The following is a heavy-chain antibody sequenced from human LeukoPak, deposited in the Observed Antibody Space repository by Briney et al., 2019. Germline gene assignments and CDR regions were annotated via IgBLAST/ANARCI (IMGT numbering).Heavy chain of an antibody. CDR3: ARDSLYCSGGSCYSLAFDI. CDR1: GGSFSDYY. J-gene: IGHJ3*02. V-gene: IGHV4-34*01. Sequence: SETLSLTCAVYGGSFSDYYWGWIRQPPGKGLEWIGVIYHSGNTYYNPSLKSRVTISIDTSKNQFSLKLSSVTAADTAVYYCARDSLYCSGGSCYSLAFDIWGQGTMVTVSS. D-gene: IGHD2-15*01. CDR2: IYHSGNT.